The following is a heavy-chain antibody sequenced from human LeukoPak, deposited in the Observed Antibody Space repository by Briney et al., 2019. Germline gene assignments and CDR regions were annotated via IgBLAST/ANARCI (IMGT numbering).Heavy chain of an antibody. CDR1: GFTFSDYY. CDR2: ISSSGSTI. Sequence: GGSLRLSCAASGFTFSDYYMSWIRQAPGKGLEWVSYISSSGSTIYYADSVKGRFTISRDNAKNSLYLQMNSLRAEDTAVYYCARDRHLSRITGTVAFDIWGQGTMVTVSS. CDR3: ARDRHLSRITGTVAFDI. J-gene: IGHJ3*02. D-gene: IGHD1-20*01. V-gene: IGHV3-11*01.